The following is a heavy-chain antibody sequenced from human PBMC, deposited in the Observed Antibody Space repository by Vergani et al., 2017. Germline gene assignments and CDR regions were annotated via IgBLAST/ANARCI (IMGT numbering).Heavy chain of an antibody. Sequence: EVQLLESGGDLVQPGGSLSPPWAAPVFTFLMLARRWVRQAPGKGLEWSSTLSASDRRTHYADSVKGRFTISRDNSKNTLFLHMNSLRPEDTAVYYCAKVGRSEVAGTFGALDIWGQGTMVTVSS. J-gene: IGHJ3*02. V-gene: IGHV3-23*01. CDR3: AKVGRSEVAGTFGALDI. CDR1: VFTFLMLA. D-gene: IGHD6-19*01. CDR2: LSASDRRT.